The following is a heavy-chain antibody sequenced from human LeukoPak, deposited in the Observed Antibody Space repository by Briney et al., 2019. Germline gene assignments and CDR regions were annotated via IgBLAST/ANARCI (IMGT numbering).Heavy chain of an antibody. Sequence: PGGSLRLSCAASGFTFSSYAMSWVRQAPGKGLEWVSAISGSGGSTYYADSVKGRFTISRDNSKNTLYLQVNSLRAEDTAVYYCANSYDFWSVVYYFDYWGQGTLVTVSS. D-gene: IGHD3-3*01. CDR3: ANSYDFWSVVYYFDY. CDR2: ISGSGGST. V-gene: IGHV3-23*01. J-gene: IGHJ4*02. CDR1: GFTFSSYA.